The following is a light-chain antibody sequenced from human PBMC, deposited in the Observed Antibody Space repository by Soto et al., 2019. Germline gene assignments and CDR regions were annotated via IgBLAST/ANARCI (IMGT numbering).Light chain of an antibody. Sequence: QSALTQPASVSGSPGQSITISCTGTSSDVGSYNYVSWYQHHPGKAPKLMIYVVSNRPSGVSNRFSGSKSGNTASLTISGLQAEDEGDYFCSSYSSSSTLEVFGTGTKVTVL. J-gene: IGLJ1*01. CDR2: VVS. CDR3: SSYSSSSTLEV. V-gene: IGLV2-14*01. CDR1: SSDVGSYNY.